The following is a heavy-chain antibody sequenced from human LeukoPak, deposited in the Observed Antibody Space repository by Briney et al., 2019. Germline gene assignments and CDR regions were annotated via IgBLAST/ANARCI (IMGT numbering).Heavy chain of an antibody. V-gene: IGHV3-53*01. J-gene: IGHJ4*02. CDR1: GFTISNTY. D-gene: IGHD5-24*01. CDR3: ARGDGYNFFDY. Sequence: GGSLRLSCAASGFTISNTYISWVRQAPAKGLEWVSVFYVGGATYYADSVKGRFTISRDNSENTLYLQMKSLRAEDTAVYYCARGDGYNFFDYWGQGTLVTVSS. CDR2: FYVGGAT.